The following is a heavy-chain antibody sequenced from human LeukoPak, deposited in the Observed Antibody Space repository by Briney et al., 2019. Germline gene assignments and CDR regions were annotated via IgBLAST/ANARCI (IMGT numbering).Heavy chain of an antibody. D-gene: IGHD3-22*01. V-gene: IGHV4-4*02. Sequence: SGTLSLTCAVSGGSISSSNWWSWVRQPPGKGLEWIGEIYHSGSTNYNPSLKSRVTISVDTSKNQFSLKLSSVTAADTAVYYCTRGSIAYYYMDVWGKGTTVTISS. CDR1: GGSISSSNW. CDR3: TRGSIAYYYMDV. J-gene: IGHJ6*03. CDR2: IYHSGST.